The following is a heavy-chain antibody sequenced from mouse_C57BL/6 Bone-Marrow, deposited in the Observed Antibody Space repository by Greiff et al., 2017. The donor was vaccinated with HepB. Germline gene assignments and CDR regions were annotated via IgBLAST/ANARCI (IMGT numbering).Heavy chain of an antibody. CDR3: ARSLLHGRGDY. J-gene: IGHJ2*01. V-gene: IGHV1-82*01. Sequence: QVQLQQSGPELVKPGASVKISCKASGYAFSSSWMNWVKQRPGKGLEWIGRIYPGDGDTNYNGKFKGKATLTADKSSSTAYMQLSSLTSEDSAVYFCARSLLHGRGDYWGQGTTLTVSS. CDR2: IYPGDGDT. CDR1: GYAFSSSW. D-gene: IGHD1-1*01.